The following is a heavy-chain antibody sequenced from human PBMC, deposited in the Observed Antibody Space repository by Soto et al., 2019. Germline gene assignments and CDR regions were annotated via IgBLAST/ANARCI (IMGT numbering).Heavy chain of an antibody. V-gene: IGHV4-4*07. CDR2: LYNDERT. J-gene: IGHJ4*02. CDR1: GDSVSSHY. Sequence: QIQLQESGPGLVKPSQNLSLTCTVSGDSVSSHYWSWIRQPAGKGLEWRGRLYNDERTNYNPSLKSRVTMSMDTSKNQFSLKLTSVTAADSAVYFCAREPLAHSYFDFWGQGILVTVSS. CDR3: AREPLAHSYFDF.